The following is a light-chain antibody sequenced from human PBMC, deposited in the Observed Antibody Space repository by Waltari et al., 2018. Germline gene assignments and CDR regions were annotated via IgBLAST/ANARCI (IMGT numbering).Light chain of an antibody. CDR3: QSFDIRLSGGVV. V-gene: IGLV1-40*01. CDR1: SSNIGAGHD. CDR2: VYN. J-gene: IGLJ3*02. Sequence: QSVLTQPPSMSGAPGQRVTISCTGSSSNIGAGHDVHWYQAFPGTAPKLLILVYNNRPSAVPNRFSGSKSDTSASLAIGVLQAEDEADYDCQSFDIRLSGGVVFGGGTKVTVL.